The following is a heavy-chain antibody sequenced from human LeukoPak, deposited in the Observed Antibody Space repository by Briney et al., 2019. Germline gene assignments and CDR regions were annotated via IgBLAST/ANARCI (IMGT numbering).Heavy chain of an antibody. J-gene: IGHJ4*02. Sequence: GGSLRLSCAASGFTFSSYWMSWVRQAPGKGLEWVANIKQDGSEKYYVDSVKGRFTISRDNAKNSLYLQMNSLRAEDTAVYYCARDPGSGYEEHFDYWGQGTLVTVSS. CDR1: GFTFSSYW. CDR2: IKQDGSEK. D-gene: IGHD5-12*01. CDR3: ARDPGSGYEEHFDY. V-gene: IGHV3-7*03.